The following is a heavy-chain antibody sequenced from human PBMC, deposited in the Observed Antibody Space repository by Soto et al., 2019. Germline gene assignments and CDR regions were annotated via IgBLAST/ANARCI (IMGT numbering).Heavy chain of an antibody. J-gene: IGHJ5*02. CDR3: ATSATVGREGNTWFDT. CDR2: IYYRGST. CDR1: GDSITGSH. D-gene: IGHD3-10*01. Sequence: LETLSLACTVCGDSITGSHWSLIRQPLGKPLEWIGYIYYRGSTNYNPSLKSRLTLSVDTSKNQIFLRLNSVTAADTAVYYCATSATVGREGNTWFDTWAEGLLDTVSS. V-gene: IGHV4-59*01.